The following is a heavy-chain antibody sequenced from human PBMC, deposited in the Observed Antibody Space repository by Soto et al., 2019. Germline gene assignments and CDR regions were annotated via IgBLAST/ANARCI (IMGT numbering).Heavy chain of an antibody. J-gene: IGHJ4*02. CDR3: AHNDYFGSGSQTYYFDF. V-gene: IGHV2-5*08. CDR2: IYWDDDK. Sequence: GSGPTLVNPTQTLTLTCTFSGFSLSTSGMCVSWIRQPPGKALECLALIYWDDDKRYSPSLQSRLTITKGTSENQVVLTMSNMDPVDTATYYCAHNDYFGSGSQTYYFDFWGQGTLVTVSS. CDR1: GFSLSTSGMC. D-gene: IGHD3-10*01.